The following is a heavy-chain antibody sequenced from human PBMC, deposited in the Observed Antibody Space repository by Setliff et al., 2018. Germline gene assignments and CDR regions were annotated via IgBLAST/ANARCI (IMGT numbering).Heavy chain of an antibody. CDR1: GGSISSRSYY. J-gene: IGHJ3*02. V-gene: IGHV4-39*02. Sequence: VSGGSISSRSYYWGWIRQPPGKGLEWIGSIYHSGSSYYNPSLQSRVAISVDTSKNYFSLDVNSVTAADTALYYCRQAVVGRDVFDIWGQGTVVTVSS. D-gene: IGHD1-1*01. CDR2: IYHSGSS. CDR3: RQAVVGRDVFDI.